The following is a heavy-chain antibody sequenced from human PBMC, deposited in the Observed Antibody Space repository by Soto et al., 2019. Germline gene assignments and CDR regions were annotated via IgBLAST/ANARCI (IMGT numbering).Heavy chain of an antibody. CDR2: ISAYNGKT. V-gene: IGHV1-18*01. CDR3: TRDRHHASGGANWFDL. CDR1: GYTFTSYG. J-gene: IGHJ5*02. Sequence: QLVQSGAEVKKPGASVKVSCEASGYTFTSYGISWVRQAPGQGLEWMGWISAYNGKTNYAQKVQGRVTMTTDTTTSTAYMERRSLKSDDTALYYCTRDRHHASGGANWFDLWGQGTLVTVSS. D-gene: IGHD3-10*01.